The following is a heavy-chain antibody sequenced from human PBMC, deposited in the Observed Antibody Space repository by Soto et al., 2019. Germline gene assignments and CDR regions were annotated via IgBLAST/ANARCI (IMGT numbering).Heavy chain of an antibody. V-gene: IGHV1-46*01. D-gene: IGHD6-13*01. CDR2: INPMGGST. CDR3: ARDLAAGDL. CDR1: GYTFINYY. Sequence: QEQLVQSGAEVKDPGASVKVSCKASGYTFINYYIHWVRQAPGQGLEWMAIINPMGGSTNYAQEFQGRVTLTSDTSTSTVYMELSSLRFEDTVLFYCARDLAAGDLWGQGTLVTVSS. J-gene: IGHJ5*02.